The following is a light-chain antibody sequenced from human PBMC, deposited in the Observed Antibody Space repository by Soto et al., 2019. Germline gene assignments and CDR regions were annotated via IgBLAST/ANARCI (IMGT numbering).Light chain of an antibody. V-gene: IGLV3-21*02. CDR1: NIESKS. J-gene: IGLJ1*01. Sequence: SYELTQPPSVSLAPGQTARIPCGGNNIESKSVHWYQQRPGQAPVLVIYVDSDRPSGIPDRFSASTSGNTAALTISRVEAGDEADYYCQVWDTISDHYVFGSGTKLTVL. CDR2: VDS. CDR3: QVWDTISDHYV.